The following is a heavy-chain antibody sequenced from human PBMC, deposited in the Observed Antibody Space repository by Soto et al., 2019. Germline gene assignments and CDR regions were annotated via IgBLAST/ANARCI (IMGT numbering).Heavy chain of an antibody. D-gene: IGHD3-10*01. CDR1: DGSISSSNYY. J-gene: IGHJ3*02. CDR2: IFYYGNT. V-gene: IGHV4-39*01. CDR3: VRHRMVGGRLNGFDI. Sequence: SETLSLTCTVSDGSISSSNYYWGWIRQPPGRGLEWIANIFYYGNTYYSPSLKSRVTISVDTSTSQFSLKLNSVTAADTAVYYCVRHRMVGGRLNGFDIWGQGTMVTVSS.